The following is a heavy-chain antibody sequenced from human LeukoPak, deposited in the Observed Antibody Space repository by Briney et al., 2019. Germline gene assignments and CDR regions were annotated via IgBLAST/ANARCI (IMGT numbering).Heavy chain of an antibody. J-gene: IGHJ4*02. CDR2: IYYSGST. CDR3: ARMRFGEFALGY. CDR1: GGSISSYY. D-gene: IGHD3-10*01. Sequence: PSETLSLTCTVSGGSISSYYWSWIRQPPGKGLEWIGYIYYSGSTNSNPSLKSPVTISVDTSNNQFSLKLSSVTAADTAVYYCARMRFGEFALGYWGQGTLVTVSS. V-gene: IGHV4-59*01.